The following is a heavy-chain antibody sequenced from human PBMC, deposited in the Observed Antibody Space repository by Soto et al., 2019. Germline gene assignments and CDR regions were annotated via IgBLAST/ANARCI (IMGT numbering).Heavy chain of an antibody. CDR1: GFTVSSNH. CDR3: ARDLSDASVRYFFAFDI. Sequence: EVQLVESGGDLVQPGGSLRLSCAASGFTVSSNHMSWFRQAPGKGLECVSIIYSGGNTYYADSVKVRFTISRDNSKNTLYLQMKSLRAEDTAVYYCARDLSDASVRYFFAFDIWGKGTMVTVSS. CDR2: IYSGGNT. D-gene: IGHD3-10*01. V-gene: IGHV3-66*01. J-gene: IGHJ3*02.